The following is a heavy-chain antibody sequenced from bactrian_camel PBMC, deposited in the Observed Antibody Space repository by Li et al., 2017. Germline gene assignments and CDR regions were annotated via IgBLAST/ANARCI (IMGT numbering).Heavy chain of an antibody. CDR2: IDSDGLT. Sequence: VQLVESGGGSVNAGGSLTLSCVASGYTQCMGWFRQAPGKEREGLARIDSDGLTSYADSVKGRFTISQHNAENTVYLQMNSLKPEDTAMYYCAAKPIPLCTGASGLRNRWYNVWGQGTQVTVS. V-gene: IGHV3S53*01. J-gene: IGHJ4*01. CDR1: GYTQC. D-gene: IGHD2*01. CDR3: AAKPIPLCTGASGLRNRWYNV.